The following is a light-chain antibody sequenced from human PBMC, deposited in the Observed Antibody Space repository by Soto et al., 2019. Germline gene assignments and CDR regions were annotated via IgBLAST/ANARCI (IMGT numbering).Light chain of an antibody. CDR1: QSVSSK. CDR2: GAS. Sequence: EIVLTQSPGTLSVSPGERATLSCRASQSVSSKLAWYQQKPGQAPRLLVYGASTGATGIPDRFSGSRSETEFTLSISSLQSEDFAVYYCQQYNNWPGTFGQGTKVEIK. CDR3: QQYNNWPGT. V-gene: IGKV3-15*01. J-gene: IGKJ1*01.